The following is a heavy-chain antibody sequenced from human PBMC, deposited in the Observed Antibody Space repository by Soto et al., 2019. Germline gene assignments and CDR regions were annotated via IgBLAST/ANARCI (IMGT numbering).Heavy chain of an antibody. V-gene: IGHV3-30-3*01. J-gene: IGHJ2*01. CDR1: GFTFSSYA. CDR2: ISYDGSNK. Sequence: QVQLVESGGGVVQPGRSLRLSCAASGFTFSSYAMHWVRQAPGKGLEWVAVISYDGSNKYYAYSVKGRFTISRDNSKNTLYMQMNSLRAEDTAVYYCARERIQLWLVNWYFDLWGRGTLVTVSS. D-gene: IGHD5-18*01. CDR3: ARERIQLWLVNWYFDL.